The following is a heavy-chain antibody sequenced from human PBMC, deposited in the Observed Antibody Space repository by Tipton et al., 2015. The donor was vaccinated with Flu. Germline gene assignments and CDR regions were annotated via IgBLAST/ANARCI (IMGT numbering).Heavy chain of an antibody. Sequence: SLRLSCAASGFIVQKNYLSWVRQAPGKGLEWLSVLYSDGNTYYADSVKDRFTISRDNSKNTLYLQINSLRVEDTAVYYCARMGQDVFETWGQGTTVTVAS. D-gene: IGHD5-24*01. CDR1: GFIVQKNY. V-gene: IGHV3-66*01. CDR3: ARMGQDVFET. CDR2: LYSDGNT. J-gene: IGHJ3*02.